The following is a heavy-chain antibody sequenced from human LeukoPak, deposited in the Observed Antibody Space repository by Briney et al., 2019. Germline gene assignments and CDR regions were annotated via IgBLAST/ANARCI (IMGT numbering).Heavy chain of an antibody. Sequence: GGSLRLSSTASRFTFIYALLSRVRQAPGMGVEWVGRIKSKSDGGTTDYAAPVKGRFAISRDDSKNTLYLQMNSLKTEDTAVYYCTTAYSSSWENFDYWGQGTLVTVSA. CDR1: RFTFIYAL. CDR2: IKSKSDGGTT. D-gene: IGHD6-13*01. J-gene: IGHJ4*02. CDR3: TTAYSSSWENFDY. V-gene: IGHV3-15*01.